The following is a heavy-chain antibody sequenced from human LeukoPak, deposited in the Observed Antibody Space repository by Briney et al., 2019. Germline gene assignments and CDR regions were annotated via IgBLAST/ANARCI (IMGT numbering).Heavy chain of an antibody. J-gene: IGHJ5*02. D-gene: IGHD1-26*01. CDR3: ARGSVTRSYPYWFDP. V-gene: IGHV7-4-1*02. CDR2: INTNTGNP. Sequence: ASVKVSCKASGYTFTSYAMNWVRQAPGQGLEWMGWINTNTGNPTYAQGSTGRFVFSLDTSVSTAYLQISSLKAEDTAVYYCARGSVTRSYPYWFDPWGQGTLVTVSS. CDR1: GYTFTSYA.